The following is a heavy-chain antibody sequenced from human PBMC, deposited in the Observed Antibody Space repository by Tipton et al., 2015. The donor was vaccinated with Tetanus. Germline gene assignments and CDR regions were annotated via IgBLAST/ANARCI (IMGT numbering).Heavy chain of an antibody. Sequence: QLVQSGAGVKKPGASVKVSCKASGYTFTTYYIHWVRQAPGPGLEWMGILNPSGGSTSYAQKFQGRVTMTRDTSTSTVYMELNSLKSEDTAVYFCARDRGVAGTLDYWGQGTLVTVSS. CDR2: LNPSGGST. CDR3: ARDRGVAGTLDY. J-gene: IGHJ4*02. V-gene: IGHV1-46*01. CDR1: GYTFTTYY. D-gene: IGHD6-19*01.